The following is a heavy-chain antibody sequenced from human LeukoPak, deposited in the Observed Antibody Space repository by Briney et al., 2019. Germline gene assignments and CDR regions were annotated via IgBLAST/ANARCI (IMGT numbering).Heavy chain of an antibody. D-gene: IGHD1-20*01. Sequence: NSGGSPRLSCAASGFSFSDYRMNWVRQAPGKGLEWVSSCSRRSRYIYYADSVKGRFTISRDNDRNALYLQMNSLRADDTAVYFCVRDLRPYNWKKGDEYDAFDIWGQGTMVTVSS. CDR3: VRDLRPYNWKKGDEYDAFDI. CDR2: CSRRSRYI. J-gene: IGHJ3*02. CDR1: GFSFSDYR. V-gene: IGHV3-21*01.